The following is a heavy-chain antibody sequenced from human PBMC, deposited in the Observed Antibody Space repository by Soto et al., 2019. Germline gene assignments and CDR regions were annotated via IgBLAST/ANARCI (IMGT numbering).Heavy chain of an antibody. D-gene: IGHD3-10*01. CDR2: IYTSGST. J-gene: IGHJ6*02. CDR3: ARTKSWFRDHWGYYGMDV. CDR1: GGSISSYY. Sequence: QVQLQESGPGLVKPSETLSLTCTVSGGSISSYYWSWIRQPAGKGLEWIGRIYTSGSTNYNPSLKSRVTLSVDTSKNQFSLKLSSVTAADTAVYYCARTKSWFRDHWGYYGMDVWGQGTTVTVSS. V-gene: IGHV4-4*07.